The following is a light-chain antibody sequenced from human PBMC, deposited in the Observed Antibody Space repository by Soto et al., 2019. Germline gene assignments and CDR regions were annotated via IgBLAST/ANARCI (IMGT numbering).Light chain of an antibody. Sequence: QSALTQPPSVSGAPGQRVTISCTGSSSNIGAGYDVHWYQQLPGTAPKLLIDGNSNRPSGVPDRFSGSKSGTSASLAITGLQDEDEAYYCCQSYDSSLSAYVFGTGTKVTVL. V-gene: IGLV1-40*01. J-gene: IGLJ1*01. CDR1: SSNIGAGYD. CDR3: QSYDSSLSAYV. CDR2: GNS.